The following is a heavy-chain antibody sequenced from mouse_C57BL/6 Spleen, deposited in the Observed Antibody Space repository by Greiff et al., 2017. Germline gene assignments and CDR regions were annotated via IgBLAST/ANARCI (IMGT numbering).Heavy chain of an antibody. CDR1: GYTFTSYW. Sequence: QVQLQQPGAELVKPGASVKLSCKASGYTFTSYWMHWVKQRPGRGLEWIGRIDPNSGGTKYNEKFKSKATLTGDKPSSTAYMQLSSLTSEDAAVYYCAREVLRRLYYYAMDYWGQGTSVTVSS. J-gene: IGHJ4*01. CDR2: IDPNSGGT. D-gene: IGHD2-12*01. V-gene: IGHV1-72*01. CDR3: AREVLRRLYYYAMDY.